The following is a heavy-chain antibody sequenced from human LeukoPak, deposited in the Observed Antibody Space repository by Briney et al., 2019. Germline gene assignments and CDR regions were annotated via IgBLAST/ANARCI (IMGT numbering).Heavy chain of an antibody. CDR3: ARDRGMSSSWYGEDLPYYFDY. D-gene: IGHD6-13*01. CDR1: GYTFTSYD. J-gene: IGHJ4*02. CDR2: MNPNSGNT. Sequence: GASVKVSCKASGYTFTSYDINWVRQATGQGLEWMGWMNPNSGNTGYAQKFQGRVTMTRNTSISTAYMELSSLRSEDTAVYYCARDRGMSSSWYGEDLPYYFDYWGQGTLVTVSS. V-gene: IGHV1-8*01.